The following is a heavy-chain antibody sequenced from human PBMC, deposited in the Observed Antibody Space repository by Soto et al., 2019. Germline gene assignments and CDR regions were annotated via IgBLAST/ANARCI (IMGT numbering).Heavy chain of an antibody. V-gene: IGHV4-59*01. J-gene: IGHJ6*02. CDR2: IYYSGST. D-gene: IGHD3-16*01. CDR3: ASDLGYDYGMDV. CDR1: GGSISSYY. Sequence: QVQLQESGPGLVKPSETLSLTCTVSGGSISSYYWSWIRQPPGKGLEWIGYIYYSGSTNYNPSLKSRVTISVDTSKNQFSLKLSSVTAADTAVYYCASDLGYDYGMDVWGQGTTVTVSS.